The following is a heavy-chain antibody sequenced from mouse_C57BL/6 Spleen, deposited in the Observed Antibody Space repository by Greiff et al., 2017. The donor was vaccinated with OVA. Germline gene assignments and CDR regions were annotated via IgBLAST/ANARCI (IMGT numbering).Heavy chain of an antibody. V-gene: IGHV5-4*01. CDR2: ISDGGSYT. CDR1: GFTFSSYA. J-gene: IGHJ3*01. Sequence: EVKLMESGGGLVKPGGSLKLSCAASGFTFSSYAMSWVRQTPEKRLEWVATISDGGSYTYYPDNVKGRFTISRDNAKNNLYLQMSHLKSEDTAMYYCARDNDGYSSWFAYWGQGTLVTVSA. CDR3: ARDNDGYSSWFAY. D-gene: IGHD2-3*01.